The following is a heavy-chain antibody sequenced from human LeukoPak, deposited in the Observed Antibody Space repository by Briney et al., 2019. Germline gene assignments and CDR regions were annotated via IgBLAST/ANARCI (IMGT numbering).Heavy chain of an antibody. CDR2: ITGNADYT. V-gene: IGHV3-23*01. CDR3: ARFAVHRRLTVAGQFGLDY. J-gene: IGHJ4*02. Sequence: GGSLRLSCAASRFTFSNYAMSWVRQAPGKGLEWVSAITGNADYTDYADSVKGRFTISRDNSKNTAYLQMNSLRAEDTAVYYCARFAVHRRLTVAGQFGLDYWGQGTLVTVSS. CDR1: RFTFSNYA. D-gene: IGHD6-19*01.